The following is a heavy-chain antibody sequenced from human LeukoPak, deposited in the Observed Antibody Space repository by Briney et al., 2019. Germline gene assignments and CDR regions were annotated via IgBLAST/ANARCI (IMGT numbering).Heavy chain of an antibody. CDR1: GFTFSSYG. D-gene: IGHD5-18*01. Sequence: GGSLRLSCAASGFTFSSYGMHWVRQAPGKGLEWVAVISYDGSNNYYADSVKGLFTISRDNSKITLYLQMNSLRAEDTAVYYCAKDPSRSYGYAGGHFDYWGREPWSPSPQ. J-gene: IGHJ4*02. CDR2: ISYDGSNN. V-gene: IGHV3-30*18. CDR3: AKDPSRSYGYAGGHFDY.